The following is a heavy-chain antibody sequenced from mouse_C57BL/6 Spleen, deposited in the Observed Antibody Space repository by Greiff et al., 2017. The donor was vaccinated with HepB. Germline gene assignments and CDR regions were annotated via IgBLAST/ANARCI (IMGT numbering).Heavy chain of an antibody. Sequence: EVNVVESGGGLVKPGGSLKLSCAASGFTFSDYGMHWVRQAPEKGLEWVAYISSGSSTIYYADTVKGRFTISRDNAKNTLFLQMTSLRSEDTAMYYCARQGDYYGSLFAYWGQGTLVTVSA. D-gene: IGHD1-1*01. CDR1: GFTFSDYG. CDR3: ARQGDYYGSLFAY. J-gene: IGHJ3*01. V-gene: IGHV5-17*01. CDR2: ISSGSSTI.